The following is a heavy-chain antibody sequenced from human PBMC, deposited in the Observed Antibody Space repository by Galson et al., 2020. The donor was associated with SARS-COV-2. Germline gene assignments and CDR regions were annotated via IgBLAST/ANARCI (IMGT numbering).Heavy chain of an antibody. CDR2: TYSRSKWYN. V-gene: IGHV6-1*01. Sequence: SQTLSLTCDIPGDSVSSNSAAWNWIRQSPTSGLEWLAMTYSRSKWYNDYAVSVKSRIIIKPDTSKNQFYLQLNSVTPEDTAVYYCVRGGGAFDIWGQGTMVTVSS. CDR3: VRGGGAFDI. CDR1: GDSVSSNSAA. J-gene: IGHJ3*02.